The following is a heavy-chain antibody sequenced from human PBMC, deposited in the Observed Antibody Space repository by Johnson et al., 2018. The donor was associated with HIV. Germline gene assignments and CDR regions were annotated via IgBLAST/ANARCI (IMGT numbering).Heavy chain of an antibody. CDR2: INSDGSSP. V-gene: IGHV3-74*01. J-gene: IGHJ3*02. Sequence: VQLVESGGGVVQPGKSLTLSCVGSGLSFSSYGMHWVRQAPGKGLVWVSRINSDGSSPSYADSVKGRVTISRDNAKNTLNLQMNSLRATDTAVYYCASGGSRYSGSYLSDAFDIWGQGTMVTVSS. CDR3: ASGGSRYSGSYLSDAFDI. CDR1: GLSFSSYG. D-gene: IGHD1-26*01.